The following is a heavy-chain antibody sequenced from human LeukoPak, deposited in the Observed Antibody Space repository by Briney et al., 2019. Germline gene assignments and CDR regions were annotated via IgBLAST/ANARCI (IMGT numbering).Heavy chain of an antibody. CDR3: AKALRIAASWDAFDI. J-gene: IGHJ3*02. Sequence: PGGSLRLSCAASGFTFSTYWMRWVRQAPGKGLEWVANIKQDGCEKYYVDSVKGRFTISRDNAKNSLYLQMSSLRAEDTALYYCAKALRIAASWDAFDIWGQGTMVTVSS. CDR1: GFTFSTYW. D-gene: IGHD6-13*01. CDR2: IKQDGCEK. V-gene: IGHV3-7*03.